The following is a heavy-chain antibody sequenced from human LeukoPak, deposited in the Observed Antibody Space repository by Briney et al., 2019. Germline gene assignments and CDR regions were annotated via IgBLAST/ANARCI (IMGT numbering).Heavy chain of an antibody. CDR2: INPNSGGT. D-gene: IGHD6-19*01. CDR3: ATSSGWYGDAFDI. J-gene: IGHJ3*02. CDR1: GYTFTCYY. V-gene: IGHV1-2*04. Sequence: ASVKVSCKASGYTFTCYYMHWVRQAPGQGLEWMGWINPNSGGTNYAQKFQGWVTMTRDTSISTAYMELSRLRSDDTAVYYCATSSGWYGDAFDIWGQGTMVTVSS.